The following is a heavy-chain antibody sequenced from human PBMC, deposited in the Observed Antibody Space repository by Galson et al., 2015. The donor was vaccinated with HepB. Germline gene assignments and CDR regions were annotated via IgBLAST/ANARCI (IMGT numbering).Heavy chain of an antibody. V-gene: IGHV3-13*04. J-gene: IGHJ4*02. Sequence: SLRLSCAASGFTFSSYDMHWVRQATGKGLEWVSAIGTAGDTYYPGSVKGRFTISRENAKNSLYLQMNSLRAGDTAVYYCARGLGGYSSGWYELDYWGQGTLVTVSS. CDR1: GFTFSSYD. CDR2: IGTAGDT. CDR3: ARGLGGYSSGWYELDY. D-gene: IGHD6-19*01.